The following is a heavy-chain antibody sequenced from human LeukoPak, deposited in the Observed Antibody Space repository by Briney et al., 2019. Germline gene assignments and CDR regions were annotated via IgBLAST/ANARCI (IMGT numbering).Heavy chain of an antibody. CDR1: GYSFTSYW. J-gene: IGHJ6*03. D-gene: IGHD4-11*01. V-gene: IGHV5-51*01. CDR3: ARVRADSRLDYYYMDV. CDR2: IYPGDSDT. Sequence: GESLTISRKGSGYSFTSYWIGWVRQMPGKGLEWMGIIYPGDSDTRYSPSFQGQVTISADKSISTAYLQWSSLKASDTAMYYCARVRADSRLDYYYMDVWGKGTTVTVSS.